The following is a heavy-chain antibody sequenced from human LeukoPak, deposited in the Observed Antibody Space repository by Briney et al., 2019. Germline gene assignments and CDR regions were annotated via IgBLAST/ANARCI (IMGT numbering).Heavy chain of an antibody. V-gene: IGHV3-23*01. CDR3: AKYVETII. Sequence: GGSLRLSGAASGVTFNSYAMRGVPHAPGKGLEWVSAISGSGGSTYYADSVKGRFTISRDNSKNTLYLQMNSLRADDTALYYCAKYVETIIWGQGTLVTVSS. CDR1: GVTFNSYA. CDR2: ISGSGGST. D-gene: IGHD3-16*01. J-gene: IGHJ4*02.